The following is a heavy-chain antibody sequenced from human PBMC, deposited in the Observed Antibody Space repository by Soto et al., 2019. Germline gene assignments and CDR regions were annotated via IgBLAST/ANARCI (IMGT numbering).Heavy chain of an antibody. CDR2: IYDSGNT. D-gene: IGHD5-12*01. J-gene: IGHJ4*02. V-gene: IGHV4-61*08. Sequence: PSETLSLTCTVSGGSISSGDYYWSWIRQPPGKGLEWIGYIYDSGNTNYNPSLKSRVTLSVDTSKNQFSLKLSSVTAADTAVYYCARGSGYSGSSYWDYWGQGTLVTVSS. CDR1: GGSISSGDYY. CDR3: ARGSGYSGSSYWDY.